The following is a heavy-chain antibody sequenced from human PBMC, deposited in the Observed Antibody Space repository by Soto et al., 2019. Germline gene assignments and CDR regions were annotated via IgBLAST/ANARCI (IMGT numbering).Heavy chain of an antibody. CDR3: ARGVSTYGGGGTGEVKENWFDP. D-gene: IGHD2-8*01. CDR1: GGSISRYY. V-gene: IGHV4-59*01. CDR2: AYYSGDT. Sequence: SETLSLTCSVSGGSISRYYWSWIRQPPGKGLEWIGYAYYSGDTGYNPSLQSRVTMAVDTSKNQVSLKLTSVTAADTAVYYCARGVSTYGGGGTGEVKENWFDPWGQGDLVTVPQ. J-gene: IGHJ5*02.